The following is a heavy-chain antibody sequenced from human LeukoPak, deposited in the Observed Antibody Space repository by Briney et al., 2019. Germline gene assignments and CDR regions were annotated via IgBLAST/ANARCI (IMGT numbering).Heavy chain of an antibody. CDR1: GFTFSSYE. Sequence: GGSLRLSCAASGFTFSSYEMNWVRQAPGKGLEWVSYISSSGSTIYYAGSMKGRFTISRDNAKNSLSLQMNSLRAEDTAVYYCAREGSTYNYFDYWGQGTLVTVSS. J-gene: IGHJ4*02. D-gene: IGHD5/OR15-5a*01. CDR2: ISSSGSTI. V-gene: IGHV3-48*03. CDR3: AREGSTYNYFDY.